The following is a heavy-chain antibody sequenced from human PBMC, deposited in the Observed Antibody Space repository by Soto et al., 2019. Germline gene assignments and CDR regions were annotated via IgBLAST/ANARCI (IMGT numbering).Heavy chain of an antibody. J-gene: IGHJ6*02. V-gene: IGHV4-31*03. CDR1: GGSVSSGSNY. CDR2: ISYSGTT. CDR3: ARSIGRAAAGNSVGMDV. Sequence: QVQLRESGPGLVQASQTLSLVCTVSGGSVSSGSNYWSWIRQRPQGGLEWLGYISYSGTTYYNPSLKSRVTISEDTSKNQLTLNLKSVTAADTAVSYCARSIGRAAAGNSVGMDVRGQGTTVT. D-gene: IGHD6-13*01.